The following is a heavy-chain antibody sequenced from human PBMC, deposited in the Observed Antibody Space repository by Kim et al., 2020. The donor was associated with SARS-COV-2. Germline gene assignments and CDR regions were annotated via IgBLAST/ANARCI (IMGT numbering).Heavy chain of an antibody. J-gene: IGHJ5*02. Sequence: SETLSLTCSVSGGSIDSYYWSWIRQPPGKGLEWIGYIYYSGSTKYNPSLKSRVTISVDTSNNQFSLKLNSLTAADTAIYFCARTKLRSPEENNSFFSWFDPWGQGTLVTVSS. D-gene: IGHD3-3*02. CDR1: GGSIDSYY. CDR2: IYYSGST. CDR3: ARTKLRSPEENNSFFSWFDP. V-gene: IGHV4-59*13.